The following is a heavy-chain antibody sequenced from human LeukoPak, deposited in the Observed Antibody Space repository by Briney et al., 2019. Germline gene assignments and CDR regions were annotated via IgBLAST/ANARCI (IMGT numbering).Heavy chain of an antibody. D-gene: IGHD2-15*01. CDR1: GVSIRSDNW. J-gene: IGHJ4*02. V-gene: IGHV4-4*02. Sequence: KPSETLSLTCTVSGVSIRSDNWWSCVRQSPGKGLEWIGEISHGGDTNYISSLKSRVTMSLDKSKNYFSLELSSVTAADTAAYYCARRPRGFVGFDFWGQGIVVTVSS. CDR3: ARRPRGFVGFDF. CDR2: ISHGGDT.